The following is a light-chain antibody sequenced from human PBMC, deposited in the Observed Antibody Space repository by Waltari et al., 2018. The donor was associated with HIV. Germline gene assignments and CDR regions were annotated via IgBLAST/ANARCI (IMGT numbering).Light chain of an antibody. CDR3: SSYAGNNILV. J-gene: IGLJ2*01. CDR2: EVS. V-gene: IGLV2-8*01. CDR1: TSDVGGYTY. Sequence: QSALTQPPSASGSPGQSVTIPCPGTTSDVGGYTYVSWYQHHPGKAPKLMIYEVSKRPAGVPDRFSGSKSGNTASLTVSGLQADDEADYYCSSYAGNNILVFGGGTKLTVL.